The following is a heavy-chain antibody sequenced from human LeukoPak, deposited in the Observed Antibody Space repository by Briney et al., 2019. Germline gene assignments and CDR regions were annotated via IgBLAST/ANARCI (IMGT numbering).Heavy chain of an antibody. CDR2: INPNSGGT. CDR3: ARRRMVRGGYYMDV. J-gene: IGHJ6*03. CDR1: GYTFTGYY. V-gene: IGHV1-2*02. D-gene: IGHD3-10*01. Sequence: GASVKVSCKASGYTFTGYYMHWVRQAPGQGLEWMGWINPNSGGTNYAQKFQGRVTMTRDTSISTAYMELSRLRSDDTAVCYCARRRMVRGGYYMDVWGKGTTVTISS.